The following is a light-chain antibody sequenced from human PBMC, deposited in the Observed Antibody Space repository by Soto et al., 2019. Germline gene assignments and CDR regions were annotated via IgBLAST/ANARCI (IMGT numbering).Light chain of an antibody. Sequence: DIQMTQSPSSLSASVGDRVTLTCRASQGISNYLALYQHKPGKVPKLLIYAASTLQSGVPSRFSGSGSGTDFTLTISSLHPEDVATYYCQKYNSAPWTFGQGTKVDIK. CDR1: QGISNY. CDR2: AAS. CDR3: QKYNSAPWT. J-gene: IGKJ1*01. V-gene: IGKV1-27*01.